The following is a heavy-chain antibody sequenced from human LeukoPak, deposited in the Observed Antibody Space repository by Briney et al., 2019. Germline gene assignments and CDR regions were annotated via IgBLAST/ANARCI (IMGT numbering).Heavy chain of an antibody. CDR2: IYNSGRT. CDR3: ARLRDSLFDP. D-gene: IGHD3-3*01. V-gene: IGHV4-39*01. J-gene: IGHJ5*02. CDR1: GGSISSSTYY. Sequence: SETLSLTCTVSGGSISSSTYYWGWIRQPPGKGLEWIGSIYNSGRTYYNPSLKSRVTISVDTSKNQFSQKLSSVTAADTALYYCARLRDSLFDPWGQGTPVTVSS.